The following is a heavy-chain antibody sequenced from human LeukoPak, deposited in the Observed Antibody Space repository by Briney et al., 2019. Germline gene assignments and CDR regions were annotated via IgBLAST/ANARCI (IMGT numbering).Heavy chain of an antibody. J-gene: IGHJ4*02. Sequence: GRSLRLSCAASGFTFSSYAMHWVRQAPGKGLEWVAVISYDGSNKYYADSVKGRFTISRDNSKNTLYLQMNSLRAEDTALYYCAKGSSFTSPSSPEFDHGGQGTLVTGSS. V-gene: IGHV3-30-3*01. D-gene: IGHD2-2*01. CDR3: AKGSSFTSPSSPEFDH. CDR2: ISYDGSNK. CDR1: GFTFSSYA.